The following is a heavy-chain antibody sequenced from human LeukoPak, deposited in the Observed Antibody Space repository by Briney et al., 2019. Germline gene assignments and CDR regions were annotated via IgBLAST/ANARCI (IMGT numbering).Heavy chain of an antibody. CDR2: ISAYSGNT. Sequence: ASVKVSCKASGYTFTKYDISWVRQAPGQGLEWMGWISAYSGNTDSAQKFQGRVTMTTDTSTSTAYMELRNLTSDDTAVFYCARGGTRWYFDFWGQGTLVTVSS. J-gene: IGHJ4*02. CDR1: GYTFTKYD. CDR3: ARGGTRWYFDF. D-gene: IGHD4-23*01. V-gene: IGHV1-18*01.